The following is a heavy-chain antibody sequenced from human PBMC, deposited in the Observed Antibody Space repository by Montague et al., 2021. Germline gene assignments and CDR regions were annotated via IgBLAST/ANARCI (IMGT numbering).Heavy chain of an antibody. CDR2: LLYDGNNE. CDR3: ARGGGGYLDY. Sequence: SLRLSCAASGFTFSTYNIYWVRQAPGKGLEWVAALLYDGNNEYYADSVKGRFTFSRDNSKNTLYLQMNSLRAKDTAVYYCARGGGGYLDYWGQGTLVTVSS. J-gene: IGHJ4*03. D-gene: IGHD1-26*01. V-gene: IGHV3-30-3*01. CDR1: GFTFSTYN.